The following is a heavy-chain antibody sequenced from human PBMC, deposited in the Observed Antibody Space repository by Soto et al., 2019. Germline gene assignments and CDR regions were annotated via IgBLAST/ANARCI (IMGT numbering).Heavy chain of an antibody. CDR3: AKDGYSGSYHDAFDI. J-gene: IGHJ3*02. D-gene: IGHD1-26*01. V-gene: IGHV3-30*18. CDR1: GFTFSDYY. Sequence: SLRLSCAASGFTFSDYYMIWVRQAPGKGLEWVAVISYDGSNKYYADSVKGRFTISRDNSKNTPYLQMNSLRAEDTAVYYCAKDGYSGSYHDAFDIWGQGTMVTVSS. CDR2: ISYDGSNK.